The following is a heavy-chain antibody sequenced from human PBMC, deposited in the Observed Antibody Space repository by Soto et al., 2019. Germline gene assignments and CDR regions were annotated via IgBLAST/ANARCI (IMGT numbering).Heavy chain of an antibody. Sequence: GGSLRLSCAASGFSFSDYAMHWVRQAPGRGPEWLALISFNGINTYYADSVRGRFTISRDNAKNTLFLQMTTLRAEDTAVYFCARDVSGFEYFDLWGQGTLVTVSS. CDR1: GFSFSDYA. CDR2: ISFNGINT. J-gene: IGHJ4*02. CDR3: ARDVSGFEYFDL. V-gene: IGHV3-30-3*01. D-gene: IGHD3-9*01.